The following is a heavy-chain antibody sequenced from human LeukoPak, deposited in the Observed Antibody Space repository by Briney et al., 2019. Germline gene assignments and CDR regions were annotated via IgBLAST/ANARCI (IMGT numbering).Heavy chain of an antibody. CDR3: ARDRGSAYYDFWSGYYYDY. V-gene: IGHV1-69*06. CDR2: VIPIFGTA. D-gene: IGHD3-3*01. J-gene: IGHJ4*02. Sequence: GASVKVSCKASGGTFSSYAISWVRQATGQGLEWMGGVIPIFGTANYAQKFQGRVTITADKSTSTAYMELSSLRAEDTAVYYCARDRGSAYYDFWSGYYYDYWGQGTLVTVSS. CDR1: GGTFSSYA.